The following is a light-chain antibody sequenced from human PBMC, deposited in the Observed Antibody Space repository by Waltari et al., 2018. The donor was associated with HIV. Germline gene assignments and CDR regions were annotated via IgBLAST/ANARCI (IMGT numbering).Light chain of an antibody. V-gene: IGKV1-9*01. CDR3: QHLNSYPPFT. Sequence: DIQLTQSPSFMSASVGDRVTITCRASQAISSNLAWYQQKPGQAPTLLIYAASSLPSWVPSRFSGSGSGTEFTLTIMSLQPEDFATYYCQHLNSYPPFTFGPGTTVD. CDR1: QAISSN. J-gene: IGKJ3*01. CDR2: AAS.